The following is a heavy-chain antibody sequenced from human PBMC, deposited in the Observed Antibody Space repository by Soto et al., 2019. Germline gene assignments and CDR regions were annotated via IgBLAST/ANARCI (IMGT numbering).Heavy chain of an antibody. D-gene: IGHD6-6*01. CDR2: IRSKANSYAT. V-gene: IGHV3-73*01. Sequence: GGSLRLSCAASGFTFSGSAMHWVRQASGKGLEWVGRIRSKANSYATAYAASVKGRFTISRDDSKNTAYLQMNSLKTEDTAVYYCTSRFEYSSSDFDYWGQGTLVTVSS. CDR1: GFTFSGSA. J-gene: IGHJ4*01. CDR3: TSRFEYSSSDFDY.